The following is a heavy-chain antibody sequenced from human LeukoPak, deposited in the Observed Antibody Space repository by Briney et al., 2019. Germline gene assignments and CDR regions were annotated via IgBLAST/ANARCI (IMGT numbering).Heavy chain of an antibody. CDR3: ARSRGAVAGTKY. D-gene: IGHD6-19*01. Sequence: GGSLRLSCEASGFIFSSYGMHWVRQAPGKGLEWVAVIWYSGSNDYYADSVKGRFTISRDNAKNTLYLQMNSLRAEDTAVYYCARSRGAVAGTKYWGQGTLVTVSS. CDR2: IWYSGSND. J-gene: IGHJ4*02. V-gene: IGHV3-33*01. CDR1: GFIFSSYG.